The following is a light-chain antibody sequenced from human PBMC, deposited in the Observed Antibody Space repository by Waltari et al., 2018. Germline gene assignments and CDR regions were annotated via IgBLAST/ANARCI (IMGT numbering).Light chain of an antibody. CDR3: ATWDDSLNGWV. J-gene: IGLJ3*02. CDR1: DPNIRSNA. CDR2: NNY. Sequence: QSVVTQPPSASGTPGQTVTISCSGSDPNIRSNAVSWYQQVPGAAPKPLIYNNYRRPSGVSDRFSASRFGTSATLAISGLQSEDEAVYYCATWDDSLNGWVFGGGTKLTVL. V-gene: IGLV1-44*01.